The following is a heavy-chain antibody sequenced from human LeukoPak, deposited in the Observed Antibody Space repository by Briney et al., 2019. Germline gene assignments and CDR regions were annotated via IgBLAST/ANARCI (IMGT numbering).Heavy chain of an antibody. CDR1: GFTFSNYA. CDR2: IGDSGDRT. CDR3: ARESNCSAVTCPFDY. V-gene: IGHV3-23*01. Sequence: PGGPLRLSCAASGFTFSNYAMSWVRQAPGKGLEWVSSIGDSGDRTYYADSLKGRFTISRDNAKNSLYLQMNSLRAEDTAVYYCARESNCSAVTCPFDYWGQGTLVAVSS. D-gene: IGHD2-15*01. J-gene: IGHJ4*02.